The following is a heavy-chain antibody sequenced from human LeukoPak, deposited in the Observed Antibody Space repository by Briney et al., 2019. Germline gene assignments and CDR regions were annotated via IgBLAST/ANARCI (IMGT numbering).Heavy chain of an antibody. D-gene: IGHD3-16*01. CDR1: GGSFSGYY. CDR2: INHSGST. V-gene: IGHV4-34*01. CDR3: ARERGGIEY. J-gene: IGHJ4*02. Sequence: SETLSLTCAVYGGSFSGYYWSWIRQPPGKGLEWIGEINHSGSTNYNPSLKSRVTISVDTSKNQFSLKLSSVTAADTAVYYCARERGGIEYWGQGTLVTVSS.